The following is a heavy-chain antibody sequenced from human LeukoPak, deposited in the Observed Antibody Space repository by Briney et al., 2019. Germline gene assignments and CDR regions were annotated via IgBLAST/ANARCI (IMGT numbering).Heavy chain of an antibody. Sequence: ASVNVSCKASGYTFTGYYMHWVRQAPGQGLEWMGWINPNSGGTNYAQKFQGRVTMTRDTSISTAYMELSRLRSDDTAVYYCARDDSSGYYIDYWGQGTLVTVSS. D-gene: IGHD3-22*01. V-gene: IGHV1-2*02. J-gene: IGHJ4*02. CDR3: ARDDSSGYYIDY. CDR1: GYTFTGYY. CDR2: INPNSGGT.